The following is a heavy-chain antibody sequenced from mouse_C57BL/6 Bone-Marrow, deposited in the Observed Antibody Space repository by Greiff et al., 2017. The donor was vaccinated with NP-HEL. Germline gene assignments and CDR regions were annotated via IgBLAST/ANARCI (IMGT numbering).Heavy chain of an antibody. CDR1: GYTFTDYE. V-gene: IGHV1-15*01. D-gene: IGHD2-2*01. Sequence: VKLVESGAELVRPGASVTLSCKASGYTFTDYEMHWVKQTPVHGLEWIGAIDPETGGTAYNQKFKGKAILTADKSSSTAYMELRSLTSEDSAVYYCTRRGLRRGFAYWGQGTLVTVSA. CDR3: TRRGLRRGFAY. J-gene: IGHJ3*01. CDR2: IDPETGGT.